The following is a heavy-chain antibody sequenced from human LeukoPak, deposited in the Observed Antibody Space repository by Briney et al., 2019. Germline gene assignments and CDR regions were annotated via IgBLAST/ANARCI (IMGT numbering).Heavy chain of an antibody. CDR1: GFTFSSYG. D-gene: IGHD1-26*01. Sequence: GGSLRLSCAASGFTFSSYGMHWVRQAPGKGLEWVAVISYDGSNKYYADSVKSRFTISRDNSKNTLYLQMNSLRAEDTAVYYCARAGSYSAFDIWGQGTMVTVSS. CDR2: ISYDGSNK. CDR3: ARAGSYSAFDI. V-gene: IGHV3-30*03. J-gene: IGHJ3*02.